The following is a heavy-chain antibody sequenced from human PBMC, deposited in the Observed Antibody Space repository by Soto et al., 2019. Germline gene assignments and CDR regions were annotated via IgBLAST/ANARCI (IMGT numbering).Heavy chain of an antibody. D-gene: IGHD6-6*01. CDR2: ISGSGGST. J-gene: IGHJ6*02. CDR1: GFTFSSYA. CDR3: AKDQPKYSSSSVYYYYYGMDV. Sequence: GGSLRLSCAASGFTFSSYAMSWVGQAPGKGLEWVSAISGSGGSTYYADSVKGRFTISRDNSKNTLYLQMNSLRAEDTAVYYCAKDQPKYSSSSVYYYYYGMDVWGQGTTVTVS. V-gene: IGHV3-23*01.